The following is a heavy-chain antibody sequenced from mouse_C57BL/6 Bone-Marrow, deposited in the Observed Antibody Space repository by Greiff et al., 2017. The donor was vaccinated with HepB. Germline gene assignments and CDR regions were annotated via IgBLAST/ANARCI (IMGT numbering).Heavy chain of an antibody. CDR1: GYTFTSCW. CDR3: TKGGYYGNPYFDY. V-gene: IGHV1-5*01. CDR2: IYPGNSDT. J-gene: IGHJ2*01. D-gene: IGHD2-1*01. Sequence: EVKVVESGTVLARPGASVKMSCKTSGYTFTSCWMHWVKQRPGQGLEWIGAIYPGNSDTSYNQKFKGKAKLTAVTSASTAYMELSSLTNEDSAVYYCTKGGYYGNPYFDYWGQGTTLTVSS.